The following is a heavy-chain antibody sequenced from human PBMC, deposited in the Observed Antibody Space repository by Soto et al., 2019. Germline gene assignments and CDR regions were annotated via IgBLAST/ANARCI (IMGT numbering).Heavy chain of an antibody. CDR3: ASPHFPYDSSGYYH. CDR1: GGTFSSYA. D-gene: IGHD3-22*01. V-gene: IGHV1-69*06. J-gene: IGHJ5*02. CDR2: IIPIFGTA. Sequence: VASVKVSCKASGGTFSSYAISWVRQAPGQGLEWMGGIIPIFGTANYAQKFQGRVTITADKSTSTAYMELSSLRSEDTAVYYCASPHFPYDSSGYYHWGQGTLVTVSS.